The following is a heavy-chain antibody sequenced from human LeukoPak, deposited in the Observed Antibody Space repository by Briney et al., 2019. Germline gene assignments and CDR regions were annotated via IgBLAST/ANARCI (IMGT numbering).Heavy chain of an antibody. CDR1: GFTFSSYA. V-gene: IGHV3-23*01. D-gene: IGHD3-10*01. Sequence: PGGSLRLSCAASGFTFSSYAMSWVRQAPGKGLEWVSAISGSGGSTYYADSVKGRFTISRDNSKNTLYLQMNSLRAEDTAVYYCAKDWPHYYGSGSYFDYWGQGTLVTVS. CDR3: AKDWPHYYGSGSYFDY. J-gene: IGHJ4*02. CDR2: ISGSGGST.